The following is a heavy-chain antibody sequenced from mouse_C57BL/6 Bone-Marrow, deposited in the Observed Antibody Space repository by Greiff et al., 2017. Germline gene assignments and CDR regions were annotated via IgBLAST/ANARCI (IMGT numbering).Heavy chain of an antibody. CDR2: INPGSGGT. CDR3: ATYGYDAGYAMDY. CDR1: GYAFTNYL. V-gene: IGHV1-54*01. Sequence: VQLQQSGAELVRPGTSVKVSCKASGYAFTNYLIEWVKQRPGQGLEWIGVINPGSGGTNYNEKFKGKATLTADKSSSTAYMQLSSLTSEDSAVYFCATYGYDAGYAMDYWGQGTSVTVSS. J-gene: IGHJ4*01. D-gene: IGHD2-2*01.